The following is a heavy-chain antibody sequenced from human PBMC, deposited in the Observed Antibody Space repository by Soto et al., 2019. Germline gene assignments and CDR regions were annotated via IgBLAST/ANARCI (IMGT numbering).Heavy chain of an antibody. Sequence: GGSLRLSCTGSGFTFGNNAMTWFRQAPGKGLEWVGFIRSKNYGRTTEYAASVQGRFTISRDDSKGIAYLEMNSLTTDDTAVYYCSRPSYYYDSSGFEPGAFDIWGQGTMVTVSS. CDR3: SRPSYYYDSSGFEPGAFDI. J-gene: IGHJ3*02. CDR1: GFTFGNNA. V-gene: IGHV3-49*03. D-gene: IGHD3-22*01. CDR2: IRSKNYGRTT.